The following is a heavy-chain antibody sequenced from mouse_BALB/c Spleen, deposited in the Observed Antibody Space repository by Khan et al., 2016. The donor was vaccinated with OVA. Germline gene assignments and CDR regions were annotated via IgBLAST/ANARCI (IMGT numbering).Heavy chain of an antibody. J-gene: IGHJ4*01. Sequence: EVQLVESGPGLVKPSQSLSLTCTVTGYSITRDYAWNWIRQFPGNKLEWMGYISYSGITNYNPSLKSRIYITRYPSKNQFFLQLHSVTTEDTATYDCARDGSRYNYAMDYWGQGTSVTVSA. D-gene: IGHD2-3*01. V-gene: IGHV3-2*02. CDR1: GYSITRDYA. CDR3: ARDGSRYNYAMDY. CDR2: ISYSGIT.